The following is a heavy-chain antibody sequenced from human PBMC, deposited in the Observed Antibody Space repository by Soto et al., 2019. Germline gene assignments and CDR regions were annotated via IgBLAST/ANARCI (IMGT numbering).Heavy chain of an antibody. V-gene: IGHV6-1*01. Sequence: SQTLSLTCAISGYSVSSNSAAWNWIRRCPSRGLECLGRTYYRSKSYNDYAVSVKSRITIYPDTSKNQLSLQLNSVTPEDTAVYYCARDRFGSSWDFAYWAQGTMVTVSS. CDR2: TYYRSKSYN. CDR3: ARDRFGSSWDFAY. CDR1: GYSVSSNSAA. D-gene: IGHD6-13*01. J-gene: IGHJ4*02.